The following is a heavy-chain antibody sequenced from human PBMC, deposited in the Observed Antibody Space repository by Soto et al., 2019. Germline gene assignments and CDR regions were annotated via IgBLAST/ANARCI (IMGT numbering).Heavy chain of an antibody. J-gene: IGHJ5*02. CDR3: ATAPVTFSPAGFYVNWFDP. Sequence: TLSLLCPISGASFAAGTGFWGCCRRPPGKGVDWRKRPYMVGMIYYTPSLRSRVTISGDTSKSQFSLRLNSVTAANTAVYYCATAPVTFSPAGFYVNWFDPWGHGTLVTVSS. CDR2: PYMVGMI. V-gene: IGHV4-39*01. D-gene: IGHD3-22*01. CDR1: GASFAAGTGF.